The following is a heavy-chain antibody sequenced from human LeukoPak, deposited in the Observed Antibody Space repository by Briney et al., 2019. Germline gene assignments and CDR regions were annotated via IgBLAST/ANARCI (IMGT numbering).Heavy chain of an antibody. V-gene: IGHV3-48*04. CDR2: IDLSGSTL. D-gene: IGHD1-26*01. CDR1: GFTFSSYT. Sequence: PGRSLRLSCAASGFTFSSYTMNWVRQAPGKGLEWVSYIDLSGSTLYYVDSVKGRFTISRDNAKNSLYLQMNSLRAEDTAVYYCARVYSGYDYWGQGTLVTVSS. J-gene: IGHJ4*02. CDR3: ARVYSGYDY.